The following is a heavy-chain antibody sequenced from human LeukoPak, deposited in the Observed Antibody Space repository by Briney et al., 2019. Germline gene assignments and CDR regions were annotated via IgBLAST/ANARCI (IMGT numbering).Heavy chain of an antibody. V-gene: IGHV4-34*01. CDR1: GGSFSGYY. CDR2: INHSGST. J-gene: IGHJ4*02. D-gene: IGHD3/OR15-3a*01. CDR3: ARQRTGYLDY. Sequence: SETLSLTCAVYGGSFSGYYWSWIRQPPGKGLEWIGEINHSGSTNYNPSLKSRVTISVDTSKNQFSLRLSSVTAADTAVYYCARQRTGYLDYWGQGTLVTVSS.